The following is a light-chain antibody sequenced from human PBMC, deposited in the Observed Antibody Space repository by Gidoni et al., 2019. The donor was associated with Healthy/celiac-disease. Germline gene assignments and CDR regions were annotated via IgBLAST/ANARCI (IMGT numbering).Light chain of an antibody. Sequence: QSALTQPASVSGSPGQSITIPCTGTSSAVGGYNYVSWYQQHPGKAPKLMIYEVSNRPSGVPDRFSGSKSGNTASLTISGLQAEDEADYYCSSYTSSSTLVFGGGTKLTVL. CDR2: EVS. V-gene: IGLV2-14*01. CDR3: SSYTSSSTLV. J-gene: IGLJ2*01. CDR1: SSAVGGYNY.